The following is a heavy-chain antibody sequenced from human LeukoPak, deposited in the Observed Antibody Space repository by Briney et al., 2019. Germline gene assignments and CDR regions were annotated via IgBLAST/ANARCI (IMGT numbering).Heavy chain of an antibody. J-gene: IGHJ5*02. D-gene: IGHD3-10*01. CDR3: TRDSGTTGEVKFDP. CDR2: INHSGST. V-gene: IGHV4-34*01. Sequence: SETLSLTCAVYGGSFSGYYWSWIRQPPGKGLEWIGEINHSGSTNYNPSLKSRVTISVDTSKNEFSLKMSSVTAADTAVHYCTRDSGTTGEVKFDPWGQGTLVAVSS. CDR1: GGSFSGYY.